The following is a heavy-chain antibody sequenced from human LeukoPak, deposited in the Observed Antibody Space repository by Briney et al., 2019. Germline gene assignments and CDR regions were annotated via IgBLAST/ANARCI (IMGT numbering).Heavy chain of an antibody. CDR2: ISAYKGNT. J-gene: IGHJ3*02. CDR1: GYTFSTYG. D-gene: IGHD3-10*01. V-gene: IGHV1-18*01. Sequence: ASVKVSCKASGYTFSTYGINWVRQAPGQGLEWMGWISAYKGNTYYAQKLQGRVTMTTDTSTSTAYMELRSLRSDDTAIYYCARDLYYYGSGSYYDVFDIWGQGTMVTVSS. CDR3: ARDLYYYGSGSYYDVFDI.